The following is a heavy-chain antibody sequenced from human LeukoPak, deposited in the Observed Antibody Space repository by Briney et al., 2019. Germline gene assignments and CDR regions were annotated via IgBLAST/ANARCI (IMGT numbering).Heavy chain of an antibody. CDR3: AKVGGDYGDYNWFDP. J-gene: IGHJ5*02. CDR2: IKTKSEGGTI. CDR1: GFTFTNAW. Sequence: GGSLRLSCAASGFTFTNAWMHWVRQAPGKGLEWVGRIKTKSEGGTIDYAAPVRGRFTISRDDSENTLYLQMNSLRAEDTAVYYCAKVGGDYGDYNWFDPWGQGTLVTVSS. D-gene: IGHD4-17*01. V-gene: IGHV3-15*07.